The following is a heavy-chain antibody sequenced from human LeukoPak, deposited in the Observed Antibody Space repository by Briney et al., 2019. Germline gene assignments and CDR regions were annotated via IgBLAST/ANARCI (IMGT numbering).Heavy chain of an antibody. D-gene: IGHD1-26*01. J-gene: IGHJ4*02. Sequence: SETLSLTCTVSGGSISSYYWSWIRQPPGKGLEWIGYIYYSGSTNYNPSLKSRVTISVDTSKNQFSLKLSSVTAADTAVYYCASSSGSYGTFDYWGQGTLVTVSS. CDR3: ASSSGSYGTFDY. CDR1: GGSISSYY. CDR2: IYYSGST. V-gene: IGHV4-59*01.